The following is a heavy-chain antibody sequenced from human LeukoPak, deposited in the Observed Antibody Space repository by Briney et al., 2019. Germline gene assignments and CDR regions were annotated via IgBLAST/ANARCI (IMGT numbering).Heavy chain of an antibody. V-gene: IGHV3-23*01. J-gene: IGHJ3*01. CDR3: AKTIVGATGALDV. Sequence: GGSLRLSCAASGFTFSSYAMSWVRQAPGKGLEWVSAISGSGDSTYYADSVRGRFTISRDNSKNTLYLQMNSLRAEDTAVYYCAKTIVGATGALDVWGHGTMVTVS. CDR1: GFTFSSYA. D-gene: IGHD1-26*01. CDR2: ISGSGDST.